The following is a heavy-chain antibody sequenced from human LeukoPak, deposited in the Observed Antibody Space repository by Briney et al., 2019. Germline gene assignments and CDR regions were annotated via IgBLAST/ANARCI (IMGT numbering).Heavy chain of an antibody. CDR2: INHSGST. CDR3: ARGPGIAAAGGGY. D-gene: IGHD6-13*01. CDR1: GGSFSGYY. J-gene: IGHJ4*02. V-gene: IGHV4-34*01. Sequence: SETLSLTCAVYGGSFSGYYWSWIRQPPGKGLEWIGEINHSGSTNYNPSLKSRVTISVDTSKNQFSLKLSSVTAADTAVYYCARGPGIAAAGGGYWGQGTLVTVSS.